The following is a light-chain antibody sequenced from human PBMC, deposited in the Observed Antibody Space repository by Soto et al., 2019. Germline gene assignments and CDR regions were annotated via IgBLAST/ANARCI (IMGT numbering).Light chain of an antibody. Sequence: DIQKTQSPSSLPASIGDRVTITCRASLGISNYLNWYQQKPGKAPALLIFSASNLYSGVPSRFSGSGSGTHFTLTITGLQPEDFAIYYCQQSFSSPLNFGGGTKVDI. CDR3: QQSFSSPLN. CDR2: SAS. J-gene: IGKJ4*01. CDR1: LGISNY. V-gene: IGKV1-39*01.